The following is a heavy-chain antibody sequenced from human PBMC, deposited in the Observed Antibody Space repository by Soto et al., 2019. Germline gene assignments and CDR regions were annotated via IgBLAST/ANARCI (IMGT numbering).Heavy chain of an antibody. V-gene: IGHV3-23*01. Sequence: PGGSLRLSCAASGFTFSSYAMSWVRQAPGKGLEWVSAISGSGGSTYYADSVKGRFTISRDNSKNTLYLQMNSLRAEDTAVYYCAKDQEKGKYYYDSSGYRAFDYCGQGTLVTVSS. CDR1: GFTFSSYA. J-gene: IGHJ4*02. CDR2: ISGSGGST. D-gene: IGHD3-22*01. CDR3: AKDQEKGKYYYDSSGYRAFDY.